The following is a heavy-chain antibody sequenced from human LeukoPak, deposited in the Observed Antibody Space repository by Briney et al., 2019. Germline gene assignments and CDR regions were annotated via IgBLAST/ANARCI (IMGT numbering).Heavy chain of an antibody. V-gene: IGHV3-7*01. D-gene: IGHD3-10*01. CDR1: GFTFTNYW. Sequence: GGSLRLSCAASGFTFTNYWMSWVRQAPGKGLELVANIKQDRSEKYYVDSVKGRFTISRDNAKNSLYLQMNSLRAEDTAVYYCARDVRLVWFGELLGGPLDYWGQGTLVTVSS. CDR3: ARDVRLVWFGELLGGPLDY. J-gene: IGHJ4*02. CDR2: IKQDRSEK.